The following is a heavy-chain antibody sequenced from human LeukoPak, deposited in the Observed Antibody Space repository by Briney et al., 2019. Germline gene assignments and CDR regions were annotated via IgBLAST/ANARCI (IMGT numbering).Heavy chain of an antibody. V-gene: IGHV4-38-2*01. D-gene: IGHD6-19*01. CDR3: ARHLGSGWYGAFDI. CDR2: IYHSGST. Sequence: SETLSLTCAVSGYSISSGYYWGWIRQPPGKGQGWIGSIYHSGSTYYNPSLKSRVTISVDTSKNQFSLKLSSVTAADTAVYYCARHLGSGWYGAFDIWGQGTMVTVSS. J-gene: IGHJ3*02. CDR1: GYSISSGYY.